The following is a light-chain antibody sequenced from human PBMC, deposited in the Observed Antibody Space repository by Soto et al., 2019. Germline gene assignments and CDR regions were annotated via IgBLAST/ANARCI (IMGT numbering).Light chain of an antibody. J-gene: IGKJ3*01. CDR3: QQYGRSPFT. V-gene: IGKV3-20*01. Sequence: EIVMRQSPGTLSLSPGETATLSCGASQSVSSNYVAWFHQKPGQAPRLLIYGASSRATGVPDRFSASGSGTGFTLTISRLEPEDFAVYYCQQYGRSPFTFGPGTKVDIK. CDR2: GAS. CDR1: QSVSSNY.